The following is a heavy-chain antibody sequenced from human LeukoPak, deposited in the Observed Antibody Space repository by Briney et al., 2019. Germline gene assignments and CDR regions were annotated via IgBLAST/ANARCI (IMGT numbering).Heavy chain of an antibody. D-gene: IGHD6-6*01. CDR1: GFTFSTHT. Sequence: GESLRLSCITSGFTFSTHTMNRLRQAPGKGLEWVANIKQDGSEKYYVDSVKGRSTISRDNAKNSLYLQMNSLRAEDTAVYYCARDPYGHMDRIAARPVDYWGQGTLVTVSS. V-gene: IGHV3-7*01. J-gene: IGHJ4*02. CDR2: IKQDGSEK. CDR3: ARDPYGHMDRIAARPVDY.